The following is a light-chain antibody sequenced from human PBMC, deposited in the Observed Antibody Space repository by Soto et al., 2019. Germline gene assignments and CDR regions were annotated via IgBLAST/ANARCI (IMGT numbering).Light chain of an antibody. J-gene: IGLJ2*01. V-gene: IGLV1-47*01. CDR3: AAWDDSLSAHVV. Sequence: QSVLTQPPSASGTPGQRVTISCSGSSSNIGSNHVYWYQQFPGTAPKLLIYRNNQRPSGVPDRFSGSKSGTSASLAISGLRSEDEADYYCAAWDDSLSAHVVFGGGTKLTVL. CDR2: RNN. CDR1: SSNIGSNH.